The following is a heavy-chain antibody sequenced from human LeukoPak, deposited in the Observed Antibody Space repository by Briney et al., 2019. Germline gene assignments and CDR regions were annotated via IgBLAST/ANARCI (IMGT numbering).Heavy chain of an antibody. J-gene: IGHJ1*01. CDR3: ATDGYSSGWYRGYFQH. CDR1: GYTLTELS. V-gene: IGHV1-24*01. Sequence: ASVKVSCKVSGYTLTELSMHWVRQAPGEGLEWMGGFDPEDGETIYAQKFQGRVTMTEDTSTDTAYMELSSLRSEDTAVYYCATDGYSSGWYRGYFQHWGQGTLVTVSS. D-gene: IGHD6-19*01. CDR2: FDPEDGET.